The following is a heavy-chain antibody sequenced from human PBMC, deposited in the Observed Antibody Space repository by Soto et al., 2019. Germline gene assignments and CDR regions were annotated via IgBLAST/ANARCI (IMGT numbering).Heavy chain of an antibody. J-gene: IGHJ6*02. CDR1: GGSISSSNW. V-gene: IGHV4-4*02. CDR2: IYHSGST. D-gene: IGHD1-26*01. CDR3: ARVSGSYCYGMDV. Sequence: SETLSLTCAVSGGSISSSNWWSWVRQPPGKGLEWIGEIYHSGSTNYNPSLKSRVTISVDKSKNQFSLKLSSVTAADTAVYYCARVSGSYCYGMDVWGQGTTITVSS.